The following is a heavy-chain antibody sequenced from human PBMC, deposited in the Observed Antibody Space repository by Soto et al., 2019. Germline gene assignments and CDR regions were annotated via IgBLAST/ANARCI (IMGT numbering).Heavy chain of an antibody. CDR2: INGYNGNA. CDR1: GYTFTSYG. V-gene: IGHV1-18*01. CDR3: ARDSGSGSSYHLFHP. D-gene: IGHD3-10*01. Sequence: QVQVVQSGAEVKKPGASVKVSCKASGYTFTSYGITWVRQAPGQGLEWMGWINGYNGNANYAHKFQGRLTVTTDISSSTVYMELRSLRSDDTAMYYCARDSGSGSSYHLFHPWGQGTRVTVAS. J-gene: IGHJ5*02.